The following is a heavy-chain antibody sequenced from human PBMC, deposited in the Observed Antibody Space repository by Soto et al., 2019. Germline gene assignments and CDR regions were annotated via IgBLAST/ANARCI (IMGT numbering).Heavy chain of an antibody. J-gene: IGHJ5*02. Sequence: SETLSLTCTVSGGSIRSSSYYWGWIRQPPGKGLEWIGSIYYSGSTYYNPSLKSRVTISVDTSKNQFSLKLSSVTAADTAVYYCARADYGDGIWCDPWGQGTLVTVS. D-gene: IGHD4-17*01. CDR3: ARADYGDGIWCDP. V-gene: IGHV4-39*01. CDR1: GGSIRSSSYY. CDR2: IYYSGST.